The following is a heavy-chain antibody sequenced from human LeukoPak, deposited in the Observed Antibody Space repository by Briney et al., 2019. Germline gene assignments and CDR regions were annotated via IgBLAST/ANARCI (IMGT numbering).Heavy chain of an antibody. Sequence: ASVKVSCKPSGYTFTNYYIHWVRQAPGQGREWMGRIDPNTGGTKSAKNFQGRVTMTRDTSISTAYTALSGLRSDDTAVYYCASLYDIVGTTVDYWGQGTLVTVSS. V-gene: IGHV1-2*06. CDR1: GYTFTNYY. D-gene: IGHD1-26*01. CDR3: ASLYDIVGTTVDY. CDR2: IDPNTGGT. J-gene: IGHJ4*02.